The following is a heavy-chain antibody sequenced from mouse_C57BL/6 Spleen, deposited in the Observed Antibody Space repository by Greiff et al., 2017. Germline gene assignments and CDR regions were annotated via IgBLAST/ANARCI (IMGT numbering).Heavy chain of an antibody. V-gene: IGHV5-9-1*02. CDR2: ISSGGDYI. D-gene: IGHD1-1*01. CDR1: GFTFSSFA. J-gene: IGHJ1*03. CDR3: TRVITTFYWYFDV. Sequence: EVQLLESGEGLVKPGGSLKLSCAASGFTFSSFAMPWVRQTPEKRLEWVAYISSGGDYIYYADTVKGRFTISRDNARNTLYLQRISLTSEDTAMYYCTRVITTFYWYFDVWGTGTTVTVSS.